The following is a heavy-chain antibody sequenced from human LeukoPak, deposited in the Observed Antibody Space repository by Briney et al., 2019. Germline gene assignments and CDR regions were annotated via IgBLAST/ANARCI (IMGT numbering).Heavy chain of an antibody. CDR1: GFTFSSYG. CDR3: AKSKVKLRFLEWLLDY. CDR2: ISYDGSNK. D-gene: IGHD3-3*01. J-gene: IGHJ4*02. V-gene: IGHV3-30*18. Sequence: GGSLRLSCAASGFTFSSYGMHWVRQAPGKGLEWVAVISYDGSNKYYADSVKGRFTISRDSSKNTLYLQMNSLRAEDTAVYYCAKSKVKLRFLEWLLDYWGQGTLVTVSS.